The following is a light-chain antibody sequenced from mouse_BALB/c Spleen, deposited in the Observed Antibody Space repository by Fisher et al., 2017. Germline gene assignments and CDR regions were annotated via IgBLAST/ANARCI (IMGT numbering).Light chain of an antibody. Sequence: IVITQTPAIMSASPGEKVTMTCSASSSVSYMHWFQQKPGTSPKLWIYSTSNLASGVPARFSGSGSGTSYSLTISRMEAEDAATYYCQQRSSYPPTFGSGTKLEIK. CDR2: STS. V-gene: IGKV4-57*01. CDR1: SSVSY. J-gene: IGKJ4*01. CDR3: QQRSSYPPT.